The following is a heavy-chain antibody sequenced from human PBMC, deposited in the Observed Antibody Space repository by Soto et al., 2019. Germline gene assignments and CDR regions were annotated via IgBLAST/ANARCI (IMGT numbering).Heavy chain of an antibody. CDR2: ISGYNGKT. CDR3: ARERDRPYYYYGMDV. CDR1: GYSFTRYG. V-gene: IGHV1-18*01. Sequence: QVQLVQSGNEVKKPGASVNVSCKASGYSFTRYGISWVRQAPGQGLEWMGWISGYNGKTKYAQKPQGRVSMTTDTSTSTAYMELRSLGSDDTAVYYCARERDRPYYYYGMDVWGQGTTVTVSS. J-gene: IGHJ6*02.